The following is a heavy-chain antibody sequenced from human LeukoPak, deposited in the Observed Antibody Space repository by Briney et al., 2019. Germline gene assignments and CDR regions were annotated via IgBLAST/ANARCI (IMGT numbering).Heavy chain of an antibody. D-gene: IGHD2-15*01. J-gene: IGHJ6*02. CDR3: ARGRRFVYYGMDV. Sequence: SETLSLTCTVSGGSISSYYWSWIRQPPGKGLEWIGYIYYSGSTNYNPSLKSRVTISVDTSKNQFSLKLSSVTAADTAVYYCARGRRFVYYGMDVWGQGTTVTVSS. CDR2: IYYSGST. V-gene: IGHV4-59*01. CDR1: GGSISSYY.